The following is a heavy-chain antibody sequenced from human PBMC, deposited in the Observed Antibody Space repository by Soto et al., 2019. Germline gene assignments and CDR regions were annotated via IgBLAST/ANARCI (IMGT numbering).Heavy chain of an antibody. CDR2: IKQDGSEK. D-gene: IGHD1-26*01. CDR3: ARGWGLDP. CDR1: GFTFSSYW. Sequence: EVQLVESGGGLVQPGGSLRLSCAASGFTFSSYWMTWVRQAPGKGLERVANIKQDGSEKSYVDSVKGRCTISRYNAKNSLLLQMHSLRAEDSAVYYCARGWGLDPWGQGTLVTVSS. J-gene: IGHJ5*02. V-gene: IGHV3-7*04.